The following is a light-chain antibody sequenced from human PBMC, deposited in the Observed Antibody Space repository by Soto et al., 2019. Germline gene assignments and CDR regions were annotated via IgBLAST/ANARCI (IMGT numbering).Light chain of an antibody. CDR3: QSYDSSLSGYV. CDR1: SSDVGGYNY. J-gene: IGLJ1*01. CDR2: EVN. V-gene: IGLV2-8*01. Sequence: QSALTQPPSASGSPGQSVAISCTGTSSDVGGYNYVSWYQQHPGKAPTLMIYEVNKRPSGVPDRFSGSKSGNTASLAITGLQAEDEADYYCQSYDSSLSGYVFGTGTKVTVL.